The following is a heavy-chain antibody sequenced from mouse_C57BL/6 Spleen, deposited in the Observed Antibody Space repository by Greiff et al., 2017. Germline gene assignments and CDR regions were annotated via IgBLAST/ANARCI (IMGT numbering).Heavy chain of an antibody. CDR1: GYTFTDYE. CDR2: IDPETGGT. D-gene: IGHD1-1*01. J-gene: IGHJ2*01. V-gene: IGHV1-15*01. Sequence: QVQLQQSGAELVRPGASVTLSCKASGYTFTDYEMHWVKQTPVHGLEWIGAIDPETGGTAYNQKFKGKAILTADKSSSTAYMELRSLTSEDSAVYYCTRKRYYGSSLESFDYWGQGTTLTVSS. CDR3: TRKRYYGSSLESFDY.